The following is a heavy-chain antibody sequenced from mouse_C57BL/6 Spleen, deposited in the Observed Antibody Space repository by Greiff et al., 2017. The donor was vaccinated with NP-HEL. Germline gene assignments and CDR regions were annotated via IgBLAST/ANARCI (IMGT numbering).Heavy chain of an antibody. CDR2: IWSGGST. CDR3: ARKRYYGSSYGYAMDY. D-gene: IGHD1-1*01. J-gene: IGHJ4*01. Sequence: QVQLKESGPGLVQPSQSLSITCTVSGFSLTSYGVHWVRQSPGKGLEWLGVIWSGGSTDYNAAFISRLSISKDNSKSQVFFKMNSLQADDTAIYYCARKRYYGSSYGYAMDYWGQGTSVTVSS. V-gene: IGHV2-2*01. CDR1: GFSLTSYG.